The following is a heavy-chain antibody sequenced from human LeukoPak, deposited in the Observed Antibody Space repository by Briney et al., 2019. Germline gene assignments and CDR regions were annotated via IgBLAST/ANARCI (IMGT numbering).Heavy chain of an antibody. J-gene: IGHJ4*02. V-gene: IGHV4-59*12. D-gene: IGHD3-10*01. CDR1: GGSISTYY. CDR3: ARGVISGSGCFDY. CDR2: ISYSGST. Sequence: SETLSLTCTVSGGSISTYYWSWIRQPPGKGLEWIGYISYSGSTNYNPSLKSRVTISLDTSKNQFALKLSSVTAADTAVYYCARGVISGSGCFDYWGQGTLVTVSS.